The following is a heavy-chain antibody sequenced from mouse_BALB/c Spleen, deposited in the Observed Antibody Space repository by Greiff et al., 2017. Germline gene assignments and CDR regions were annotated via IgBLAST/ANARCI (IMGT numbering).Heavy chain of an antibody. CDR1: GYAFTSYN. CDR2: IDPYNGGT. CDR3: ARFDGYDTSYAMGY. V-gene: IGHV1S135*01. Sequence: VHVKQSGPELVKPGASVKVSCKASGYAFTSYNMYWVKQSHGKSLEWIGYIDPYNGGTSYNQKFKGKATLTVDKSSSTAYMHLNSLTSEDSAVYYCARFDGYDTSYAMGYWGQGTSVTVSS. J-gene: IGHJ4*01. D-gene: IGHD2-2*01.